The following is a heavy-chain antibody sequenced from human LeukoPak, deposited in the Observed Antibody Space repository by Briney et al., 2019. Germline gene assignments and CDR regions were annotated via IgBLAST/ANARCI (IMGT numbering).Heavy chain of an antibody. CDR1: GFTFSSRW. CDR3: ARHGDYCFDL. J-gene: IGHJ4*02. D-gene: IGHD4-17*01. Sequence: GGSLRLSCAASGFTFSSRWMGWVRQAPGKGLEWVANIRNDGLTQYYLDSVKGRFTISRDNAKDSLSLQMNSLRAEDTAVYFCARHGDYCFDLWGQGILVTVSS. V-gene: IGHV3-7*01. CDR2: IRNDGLTQ.